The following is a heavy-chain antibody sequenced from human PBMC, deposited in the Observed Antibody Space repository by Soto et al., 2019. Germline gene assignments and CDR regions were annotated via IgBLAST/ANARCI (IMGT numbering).Heavy chain of an antibody. CDR3: AKGPAAIPNTKGSGWFDP. CDR2: ISYDGSNK. D-gene: IGHD2-2*01. J-gene: IGHJ5*02. CDR1: GFTFSSYG. V-gene: IGHV3-30*18. Sequence: GGSLRLSCAASGFTFSSYGMHWVRQAPGKGLEWVAVISYDGSNKYYADSVKGRFTISRDNSKNTLYLQMNSLRAEDTAVYYCAKGPAAIPNTKGSGWFDPWGQGTLVTVSS.